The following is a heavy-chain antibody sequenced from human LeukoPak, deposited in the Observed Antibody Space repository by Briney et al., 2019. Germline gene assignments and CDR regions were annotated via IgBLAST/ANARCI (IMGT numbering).Heavy chain of an antibody. Sequence: SQTLSLTCAISGDSIFTNNFAWNWIRKSPSRRLEWLGRTYYRSKWSFDYAVSVKSRITINADTSKNQFSLQLSSVTPEDTAVYYCARGKYTSFDNWGQGTLVTVSS. D-gene: IGHD6-6*01. CDR1: GDSIFTNNFA. CDR3: ARGKYTSFDN. CDR2: TYYRSKWSF. V-gene: IGHV6-1*01. J-gene: IGHJ4*02.